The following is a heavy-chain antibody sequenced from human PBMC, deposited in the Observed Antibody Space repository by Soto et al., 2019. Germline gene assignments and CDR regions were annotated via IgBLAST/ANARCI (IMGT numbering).Heavy chain of an antibody. Sequence: GGSLRLSCAASGFTFSSYAMSWVRQAPGKGLEWVSAISGSGDSTYYADSVKGRFTISRDTSKNTLYLQMNSLRAEDTAVYYCAKDGGSSWYGYFQHWGQGTLVTVSS. J-gene: IGHJ1*01. V-gene: IGHV3-23*01. CDR3: AKDGGSSWYGYFQH. CDR1: GFTFSSYA. CDR2: ISGSGDST. D-gene: IGHD6-13*01.